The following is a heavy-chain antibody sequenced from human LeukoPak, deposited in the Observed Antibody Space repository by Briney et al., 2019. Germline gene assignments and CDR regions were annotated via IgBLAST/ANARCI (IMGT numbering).Heavy chain of an antibody. D-gene: IGHD4-17*01. J-gene: IGHJ3*02. V-gene: IGHV3-53*01. CDR3: ATTRYDAFYI. CDR2: IYSGGST. CDR1: GFTVISNY. Sequence: GGSLRLSCAASGFTVISNYMSWVRQAPGKGLEWVSLIYSGGSTYYADSVRGRFTISRDNSKNTLCLQMNSLRAEDMAVYYCATTRYDAFYIWGRGTMGTVSS.